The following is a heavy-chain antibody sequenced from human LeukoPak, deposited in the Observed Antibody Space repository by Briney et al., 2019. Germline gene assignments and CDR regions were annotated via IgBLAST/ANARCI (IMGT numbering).Heavy chain of an antibody. J-gene: IGHJ6*02. D-gene: IGHD5-12*01. CDR2: MNPNSGNT. V-gene: IGHV1-8*01. Sequence: ASVKVSCKASGYTFTSYDINWVRQATGQGLEWMGWMNPNSGNTGYAQKFQGRVTMTRNTSISTAYMELSSLRSEDTAVYYCARAGGYDLPVYYYYYGMDVWGQGTTVTVSS. CDR1: GYTFTSYD. CDR3: ARAGGYDLPVYYYYYGMDV.